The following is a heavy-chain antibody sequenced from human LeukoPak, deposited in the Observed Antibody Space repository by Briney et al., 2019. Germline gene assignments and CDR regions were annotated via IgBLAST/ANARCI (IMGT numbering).Heavy chain of an antibody. Sequence: SQTLSLTCTVSGGSISSGGYYWSWLRQHPGKGLEWIGYIYYSGSTYYNPSLKRRFTISVDTSKNQFSLKLSSVTAADTAVYYCARFGYDFWSGSRPKEYYYYYYGMDVWGQGTTVTVSS. CDR1: GGSISSGGYY. D-gene: IGHD3-3*01. CDR2: IYYSGST. CDR3: ARFGYDFWSGSRPKEYYYYYYGMDV. J-gene: IGHJ6*02. V-gene: IGHV4-31*03.